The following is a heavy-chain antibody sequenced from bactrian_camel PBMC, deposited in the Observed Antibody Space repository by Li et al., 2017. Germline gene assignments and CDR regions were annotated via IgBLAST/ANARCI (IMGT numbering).Heavy chain of an antibody. CDR2: IAIGGGTT. Sequence: HVQLVESGGGSVNAGGSLKLSCVASGDIHTSHCMAWWRQAPGKEREGVASIAIGGGTTSYADSVKGRFTISRDKLTNMLYLQMNSLKPEDTAIHYCAADLRRDGGSCYFGYWGQGTQVTVSS. D-gene: IGHD6*01. J-gene: IGHJ6*01. CDR1: GDIHTSHC. CDR3: AADLRRDGGSCYFGY. V-gene: IGHV3S53*01.